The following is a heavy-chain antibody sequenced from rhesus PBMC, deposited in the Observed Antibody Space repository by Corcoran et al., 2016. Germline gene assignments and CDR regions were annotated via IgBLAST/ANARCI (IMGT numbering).Heavy chain of an antibody. CDR1: GYSISSGYY. D-gene: IGHD6-25*01. V-gene: IGHV4-99*01. CDR2: ISGSSGTT. J-gene: IGHJ4*01. Sequence: QVQLQESGPGLVKPSETLSLTCAVSGYSISSGYYWGWIRQPPGKGLEYIGYISGSSGTTYYNPSLKSRVTISKDTSKNQFSLTLSSVPAADTAVYYCARHRGGSDLDCWGQGVLVTVSS. CDR3: ARHRGGSDLDC.